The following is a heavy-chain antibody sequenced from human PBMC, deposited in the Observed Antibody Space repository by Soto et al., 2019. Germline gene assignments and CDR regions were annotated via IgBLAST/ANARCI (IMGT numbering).Heavy chain of an antibody. CDR3: AKQGYSSSWYYVTEAGSWFDP. D-gene: IGHD6-13*01. CDR1: GASISTYY. Sequence: SETLSLTCTVSGASISTYYWSWIRQPPGKGLEWIGYIYSSGSTNYNPSLRSRVTISIDTSNNQFSLKLSSVIAADTAVYYCAKQGYSSSWYYVTEAGSWFDPWGQGTLVTVSS. V-gene: IGHV4-59*01. J-gene: IGHJ5*02. CDR2: IYSSGST.